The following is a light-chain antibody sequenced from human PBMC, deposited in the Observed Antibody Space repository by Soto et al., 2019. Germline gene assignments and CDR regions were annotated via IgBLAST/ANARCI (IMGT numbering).Light chain of an antibody. CDR3: MQGTHWPWT. V-gene: IGKV2-30*01. CDR2: EVS. J-gene: IGKJ1*01. Sequence: EVVMTQSPLSLPVTLGQPASISCRSTQSLVYSDGNTHLSWFQQRTCQSPRSLIYEVSNRDSGVPARYSGSGSGTDFTLKISRVEADDAAVYYCMQGTHWPWTFGQGTKVEIK. CDR1: QSLVYSDGNTH.